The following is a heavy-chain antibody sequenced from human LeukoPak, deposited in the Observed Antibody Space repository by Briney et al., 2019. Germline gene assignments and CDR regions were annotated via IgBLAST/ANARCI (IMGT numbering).Heavy chain of an antibody. CDR3: ARDLSTVATIILPRYYHGMDV. V-gene: IGHV1-18*01. J-gene: IGHJ6*02. Sequence: GASVKVSCKASGYTFTSYGISWVRQAPGQGLEWMGWISAYNGNTNYAQKLQGRVTMTTDTSTSTAYMELRSLRSDDTAVYYCARDLSTVATIILPRYYHGMDVWGQGTTVTVSS. CDR1: GYTFTSYG. CDR2: ISAYNGNT. D-gene: IGHD5-12*01.